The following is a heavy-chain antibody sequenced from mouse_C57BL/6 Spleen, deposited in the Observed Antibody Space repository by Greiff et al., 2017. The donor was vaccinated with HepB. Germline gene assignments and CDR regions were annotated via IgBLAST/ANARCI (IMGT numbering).Heavy chain of an antibody. CDR1: GYSITSGYY. Sequence: VQLKESGPGLVKPSQSLSLTCSVTGYSITSGYYWNWIRQFPGNKLEWMGYISYDGSNNYNPSLKNRISITRDTSKNQFFLKLNSVTTEDTATYYCARVPYYYGSSSYAMDYWGQGTSVTVSS. CDR3: ARVPYYYGSSSYAMDY. D-gene: IGHD1-1*01. V-gene: IGHV3-6*01. J-gene: IGHJ4*01. CDR2: ISYDGSN.